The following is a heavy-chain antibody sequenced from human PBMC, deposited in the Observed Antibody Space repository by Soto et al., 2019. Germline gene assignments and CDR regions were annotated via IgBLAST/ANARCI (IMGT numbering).Heavy chain of an antibody. V-gene: IGHV4-31*03. CDR3: ARGRYSSPSNWFDP. D-gene: IGHD6-6*01. J-gene: IGHJ5*02. CDR2: IYYSGST. Sequence: QVQLQESGPGLVKPSQTLSLTCTVSGGSISSGDYYWSWIRQHPGKGLEWIGYIYYSGSTHYNPSLKSRVTMSVDTSENQFSLKLSSLTAADTAVYYCARGRYSSPSNWFDPWGQGTLVTVSS. CDR1: GGSISSGDYY.